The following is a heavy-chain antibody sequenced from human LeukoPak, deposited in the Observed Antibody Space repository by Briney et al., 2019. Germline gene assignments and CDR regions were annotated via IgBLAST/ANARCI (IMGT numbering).Heavy chain of an antibody. CDR3: LYHDSGVTSPLESY. Sequence: GGSLRLSCAASGFTFSNYWMLWLRQAPGMGLVWVSRIKSDGTDTTYADSVKGRFTISRDNAKSTLYLQMNSPRAEDTAVYYCLYHDSGVTSPLESYWGQGILVTVST. J-gene: IGHJ4*02. D-gene: IGHD3-22*01. CDR2: IKSDGTDT. CDR1: GFTFSNYW. V-gene: IGHV3-74*01.